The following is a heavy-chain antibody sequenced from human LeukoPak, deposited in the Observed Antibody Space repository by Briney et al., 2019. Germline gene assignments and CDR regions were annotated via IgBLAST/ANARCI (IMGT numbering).Heavy chain of an antibody. D-gene: IGHD2-8*01. CDR2: VYHTGTS. CDR1: GASINDYY. CDR3: TRVVNGGHFDY. Sequence: SETLSLTCTVSGASINDYYWTWIRKPPGKGLEWIGYVYHTGTSGYHPSLKSRVAMSLDTSKNQLSLKLSSVTAADTAVYFCTRVVNGGHFDYWGQGTLVTVSS. J-gene: IGHJ4*02. V-gene: IGHV4-59*01.